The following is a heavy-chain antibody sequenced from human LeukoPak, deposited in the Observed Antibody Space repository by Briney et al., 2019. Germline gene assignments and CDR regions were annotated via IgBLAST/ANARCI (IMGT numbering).Heavy chain of an antibody. D-gene: IGHD1-14*01. CDR3: ARETGSYYYGMDV. Sequence: SETLSLTCTVSGGSISSYYWSWIRQPPGKGPEWIGYIYYSGSTNYNPSLKSRVTISVDTSKNQFSLKLSSVTAADTAVYYCARETGSYYYGMDVWGQGTTVTVSS. J-gene: IGHJ6*02. V-gene: IGHV4-59*01. CDR1: GGSISSYY. CDR2: IYYSGST.